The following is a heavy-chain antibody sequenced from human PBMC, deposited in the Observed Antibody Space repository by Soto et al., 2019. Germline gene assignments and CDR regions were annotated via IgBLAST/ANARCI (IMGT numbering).Heavy chain of an antibody. CDR2: ISAYNGNT. CDR1: GYTFTSYG. V-gene: IGHV1-18*01. CDR3: ARVRGYDILTGYFEYFQH. Sequence: QVQLVQSGAEAKKPGASVKVSCKASGYTFTSYGISWVRQAPGQGLEWMGWISAYNGNTNYAQKLQGRVTMTTDTSTSTAYMELRSLRSDDTAVYYCARVRGYDILTGYFEYFQHWGQGTLVTVSS. D-gene: IGHD3-9*01. J-gene: IGHJ1*01.